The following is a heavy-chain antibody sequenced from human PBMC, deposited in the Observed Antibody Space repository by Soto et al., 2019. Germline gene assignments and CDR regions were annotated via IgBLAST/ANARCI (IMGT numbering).Heavy chain of an antibody. V-gene: IGHV4-59*08. J-gene: IGHJ4*02. CDR2: IYYSGST. CDR1: SGSISTYY. Sequence: SETLSLTCTVSSGSISTYYWSWIRQPPGKGLEWIGYIYYSGSTIYNPSLKSRVTISVDTSKNQFSLRLSSVTAADTAVYYCARLYCCGGRCYSALDYWGQGMLVPVSS. CDR3: ARLYCCGGRCYSALDY. D-gene: IGHD2-15*01.